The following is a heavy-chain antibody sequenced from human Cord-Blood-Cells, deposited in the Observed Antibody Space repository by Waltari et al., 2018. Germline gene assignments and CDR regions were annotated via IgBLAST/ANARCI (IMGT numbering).Heavy chain of an antibody. V-gene: IGHV1-69*01. CDR2: IIPIFGTA. CDR1: GGIFSSYA. CDR3: ARDRGLDAFDI. J-gene: IGHJ3*02. D-gene: IGHD3-16*01. Sequence: QVQLVQSGAEVKKPGSPVKVSCKASGGIFSSYAFSWVRQAPGQGLEWMGGIIPIFGTANYAQKCQGRVTITADESASTAYMELSSLRSEDTAVYYCARDRGLDAFDIWGQGTMVTVSS.